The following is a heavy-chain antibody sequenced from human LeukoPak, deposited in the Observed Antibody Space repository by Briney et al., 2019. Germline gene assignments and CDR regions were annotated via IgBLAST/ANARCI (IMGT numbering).Heavy chain of an antibody. CDR3: ARFRVVGYYFDY. D-gene: IGHD2-21*01. V-gene: IGHV1-3*03. CDR2: INAGNGNI. Sequence: ASVKVSCKASGYTFTSYTIHWVRQAPGQRLEWMGWINAGNGNIKYSQKFQDRVTITRDTSASTAYMVLSSLRSEDMAVYYCARFRVVGYYFDYWGQGTLVTVSS. J-gene: IGHJ4*02. CDR1: GYTFTSYT.